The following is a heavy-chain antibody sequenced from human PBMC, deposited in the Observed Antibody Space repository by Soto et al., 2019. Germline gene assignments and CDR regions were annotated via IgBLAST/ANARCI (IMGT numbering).Heavy chain of an antibody. Sequence: GASVKVSCKASGHSFTTYFMHWVRQAPGQGLEWMGWISAYNGNTNYAQKLQGRVTMTTDTSTGTAYMELRSLRSDDTAVYYCARGGYDYGDYVYNYWGQGTLVTVSS. D-gene: IGHD4-17*01. CDR3: ARGGYDYGDYVYNY. CDR2: ISAYNGNT. V-gene: IGHV1-18*04. CDR1: GHSFTTYF. J-gene: IGHJ4*02.